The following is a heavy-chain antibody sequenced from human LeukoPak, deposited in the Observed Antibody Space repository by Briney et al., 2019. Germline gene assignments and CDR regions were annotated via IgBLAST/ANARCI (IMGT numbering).Heavy chain of an antibody. CDR1: GGSISSYY. J-gene: IGHJ6*03. Sequence: ETLSLTXTVSGGSISSYYWSWIRQPAGKGLEWIGRIYTSGSTNYNPSLTSRVTMSVDTSKNQFSLKLSSVTAADTAVYYCATRSHYYDSSGYYYYYYMDVWGKGTTVTVSS. CDR3: ATRSHYYDSSGYYYYYYMDV. CDR2: IYTSGST. V-gene: IGHV4-4*07. D-gene: IGHD3-22*01.